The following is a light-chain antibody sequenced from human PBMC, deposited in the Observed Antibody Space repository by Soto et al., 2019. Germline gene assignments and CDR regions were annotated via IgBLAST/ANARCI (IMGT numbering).Light chain of an antibody. CDR2: GTS. Sequence: EIVLTQSPGTLSLSPGERVTLSCRASQSVDSAYLAWYQQRPGQPPRLLIYGTSNRATGIPNRFGGSGSGTDFTLTISRLEVEDFAVYYCQQYGNSPLYSFGPGTKLEIK. CDR1: QSVDSAY. J-gene: IGKJ2*03. V-gene: IGKV3-20*01. CDR3: QQYGNSPLYS.